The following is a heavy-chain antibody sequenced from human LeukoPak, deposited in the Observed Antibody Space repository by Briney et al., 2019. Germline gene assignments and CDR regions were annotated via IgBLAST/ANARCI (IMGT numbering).Heavy chain of an antibody. V-gene: IGHV5-10-1*01. Sequence: GESLKISCKGSGYIFTNYWIAWVRQMPGKGLEWMGRIDPSDSFTNYSPSFQGHVTISADKSISTAYLQWSSLKASDTAMYYCARQGYYYGSGSYQYYFDYWGQGTLVTVSS. J-gene: IGHJ4*02. CDR3: ARQGYYYGSGSYQYYFDY. CDR2: IDPSDSFT. CDR1: GYIFTNYW. D-gene: IGHD3-10*01.